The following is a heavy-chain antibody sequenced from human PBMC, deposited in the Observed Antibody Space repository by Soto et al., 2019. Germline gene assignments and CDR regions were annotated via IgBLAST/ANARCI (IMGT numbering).Heavy chain of an antibody. V-gene: IGHV1-69*06. J-gene: IGHJ6*02. D-gene: IGHD3-22*01. Sequence: PSVKVSCKASGGTFSSYAISWVRQAPGQGLEWMGGIIPIFGTANYAQKFQGRVTITADKSTSTAYMELSSLRSEDTAVYYCARPYYYDSSGYPDLDYYYYYGMDVWGQGTTVTVSS. CDR3: ARPYYYDSSGYPDLDYYYYYGMDV. CDR1: GGTFSSYA. CDR2: IIPIFGTA.